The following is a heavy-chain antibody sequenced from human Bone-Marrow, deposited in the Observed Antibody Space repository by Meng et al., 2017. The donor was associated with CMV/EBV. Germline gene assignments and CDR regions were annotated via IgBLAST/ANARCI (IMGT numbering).Heavy chain of an antibody. CDR2: ISSSSSYI. CDR1: GFTFSSYS. J-gene: IGHJ4*01. D-gene: IGHD3-22*01. V-gene: IGHV3-21*01. CDR3: ARDSEGSDSSGRSPYFFDY. Sequence: GESLKISCAASGFTFSSYSMNWVRQAPGKGLEWVSSISSSSSYIYYADSVKGRFTISRDNSKKKIYLQMNSLRTEDTAMYYCARDSEGSDSSGRSPYFFDYWGRGTLVTVSS.